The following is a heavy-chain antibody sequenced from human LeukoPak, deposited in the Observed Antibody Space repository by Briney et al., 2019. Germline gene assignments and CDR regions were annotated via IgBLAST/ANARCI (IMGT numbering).Heavy chain of an antibody. CDR1: GFTFSSYW. V-gene: IGHV3-7*01. D-gene: IGHD1-26*01. CDR3: AKSIVGATTEPDY. CDR2: IKQDGSEK. J-gene: IGHJ4*02. Sequence: PGGSLRLSCAASGFTFSSYWMSWVRQAPGKGLEWVANIKQDGSEKYYVDSVKGRFTISRDNSKNTLYLQMNSLRAEDTAVYYCAKSIVGATTEPDYWGQGTLVTVSS.